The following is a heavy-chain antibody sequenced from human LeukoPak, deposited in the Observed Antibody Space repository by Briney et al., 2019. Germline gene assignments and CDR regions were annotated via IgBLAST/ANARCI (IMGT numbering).Heavy chain of an antibody. Sequence: PGGSLRLSCAASGFTFSGSAIHWVGQASGKGPEWVARIRSKANSHATAYAESLKGRFTISRDDSKNTAYLQMNSLKTEDTSVYYCTSAVSGSYEVSWGQGTLVTVSS. CDR2: IRSKANSHAT. J-gene: IGHJ5*02. V-gene: IGHV3-73*01. CDR1: GFTFSGSA. D-gene: IGHD1-26*01. CDR3: TSAVSGSYEVS.